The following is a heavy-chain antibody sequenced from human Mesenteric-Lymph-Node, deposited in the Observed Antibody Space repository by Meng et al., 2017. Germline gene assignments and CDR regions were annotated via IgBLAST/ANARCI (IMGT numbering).Heavy chain of an antibody. D-gene: IGHD6-19*01. V-gene: IGHV4-39*01. J-gene: IGHJ5*02. CDR3: VRSSAWVRTGFDP. Sequence: QQLQESGPGLVRPSEGLSFTCSVSGGSISTSGYYWGWIRQPPGKGLEWIGSIGHSGFTYYTPSLKSRVTVSIDTSRNQFSLWLTSVTAADTAVYYCVRSSAWVRTGFDPWGQGTLVTVSS. CDR1: GGSISTSGYY. CDR2: IGHSGFT.